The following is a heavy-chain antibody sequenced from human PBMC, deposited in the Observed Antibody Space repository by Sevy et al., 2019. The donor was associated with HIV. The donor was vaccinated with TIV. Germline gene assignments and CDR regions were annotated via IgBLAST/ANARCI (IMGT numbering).Heavy chain of an antibody. J-gene: IGHJ6*02. D-gene: IGHD4-17*01. CDR1: GYTFSDYY. Sequence: KVSCKASGYTFSDYYIHWVRQAPGQGLEWMAWINPNDGVTHYAQRFQGGVTLTRDTSVSTAYMELRGLRYDDTAIYYCARLTTRPTSDLYGMDVWGQGTPVTVSS. CDR3: ARLTTRPTSDLYGMDV. CDR2: INPNDGVT. V-gene: IGHV1-2*02.